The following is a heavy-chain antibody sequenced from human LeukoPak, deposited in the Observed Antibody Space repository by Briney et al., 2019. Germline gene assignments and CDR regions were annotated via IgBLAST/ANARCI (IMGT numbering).Heavy chain of an antibody. CDR1: GFTFGTYG. Sequence: GGSLRLSCAASGFTFGTYGMSWVRQAPGKGLEWVSSIISSGGSTYHADSVKGRFTISRDNSKNTLYLQMNSLSAEDTAVYYCAKGSGYTYGLYYFEYWGQGTLITVSS. J-gene: IGHJ4*02. CDR2: IISSGGST. D-gene: IGHD5-18*01. CDR3: AKGSGYTYGLYYFEY. V-gene: IGHV3-23*01.